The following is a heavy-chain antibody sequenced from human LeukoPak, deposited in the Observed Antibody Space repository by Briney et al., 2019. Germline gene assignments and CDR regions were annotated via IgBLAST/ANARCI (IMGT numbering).Heavy chain of an antibody. CDR1: GYTFTSYD. CDR2: MNPNSGNT. Sequence: ASVKVSCKASGYTFTSYDINWVRQATGQGLEWMGWMNPNSGNTGYAQKFQGRVTMTRNTSISTAYMELSSLRSEDTAVYYCARAYDYVWGSPDYWGQGTLVTVSS. CDR3: ARAYDYVWGSPDY. J-gene: IGHJ4*02. D-gene: IGHD3-16*01. V-gene: IGHV1-8*01.